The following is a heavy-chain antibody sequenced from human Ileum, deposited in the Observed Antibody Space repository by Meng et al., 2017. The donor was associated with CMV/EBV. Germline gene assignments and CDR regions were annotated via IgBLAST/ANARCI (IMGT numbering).Heavy chain of an antibody. CDR1: GYSITSGYY. V-gene: IGHV4-38-2*02. Sequence: GSLRLSCTVSGYSITSGYYWGWIRQSPGKGLEWIGSFFHSESAHYNPSLKSRVSISVDTSKNEFSLRLTSVTAADTAVYYCARGPAPPHSYNLWSGTPIDSWGQGTLVTVSS. J-gene: IGHJ4*02. D-gene: IGHD3-3*01. CDR2: FFHSESA. CDR3: ARGPAPPHSYNLWSGTPIDS.